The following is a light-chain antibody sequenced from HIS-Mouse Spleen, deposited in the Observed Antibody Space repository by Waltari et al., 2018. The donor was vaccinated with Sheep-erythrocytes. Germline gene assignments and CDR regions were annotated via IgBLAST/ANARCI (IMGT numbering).Light chain of an antibody. Sequence: SYELTQPPSVSVSPGQTASITCSGDKLGDKYACWYQQKPGQSPVLVIYQDSKRPSGIPERVSGSNAGNTATLTISGTQAMDEADYYCQAWDSSTAWVFGGGTNLTVL. V-gene: IGLV3-1*01. CDR3: QAWDSSTAWV. CDR2: QDS. CDR1: KLGDKY. J-gene: IGLJ3*02.